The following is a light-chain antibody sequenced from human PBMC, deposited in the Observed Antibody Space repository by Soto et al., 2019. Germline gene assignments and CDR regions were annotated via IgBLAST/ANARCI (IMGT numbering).Light chain of an antibody. CDR2: GAS. CDR1: QSVYSS. CDR3: QQYDTYSRT. V-gene: IGKV3-15*01. Sequence: ETVMTQSPATLSVSPGERATLSCRASQSVYSSLAWYQQKHGQAPRLLIYGASTRATGIPARFSGSGSGTEFTLTISRLQSEDFATYYCQQYDTYSRTFGQGTKVVFK. J-gene: IGKJ1*01.